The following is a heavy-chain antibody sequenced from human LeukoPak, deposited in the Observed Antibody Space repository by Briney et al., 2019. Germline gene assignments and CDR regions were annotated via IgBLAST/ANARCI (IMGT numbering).Heavy chain of an antibody. D-gene: IGHD3-3*01. CDR2: ISSSGGAT. V-gene: IGHV3-23*01. CDR1: GFIFSNDA. J-gene: IGHJ4*02. CDR3: ARDRYYDFWSGYYHGY. Sequence: GGSLRLSCAASGFIFSNDAIHWVRQAPGKGLEWVSGISSSGGATFYAESAKGRFTISRDNSKNTAYLQMNSLRAEDTAVYYCARDRYYDFWSGYYHGYWGQGTLVTVSS.